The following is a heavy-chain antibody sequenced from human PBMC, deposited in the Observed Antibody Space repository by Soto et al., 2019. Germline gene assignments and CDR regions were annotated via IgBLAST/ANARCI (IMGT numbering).Heavy chain of an antibody. J-gene: IGHJ4*01. Sequence: PSETLSLTCTVSGGSVTNSSYYWGWIRQSPGKGLEWIGSVYYRGRSYSKSSVKNRVTISVDTSKNQFSLNLNSVTASDTAVYFLVSPRTTVITQAYLDYWG. V-gene: IGHV4-39*01. D-gene: IGHD4-4*01. CDR3: VSPRTTVITQAYLDY. CDR1: GGSVTNSSYY. CDR2: VYYRGRS.